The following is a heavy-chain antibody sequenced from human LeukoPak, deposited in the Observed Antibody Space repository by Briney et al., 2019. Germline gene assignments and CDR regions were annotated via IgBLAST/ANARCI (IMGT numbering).Heavy chain of an antibody. Sequence: GGSLRLSCAASGFTVSSNYMSWVRQAPGKGLEWVSVIYSGGSTYYADSVKGRFTISRDNSKNTLYLQMNSLRAEDTAVYYCARDSFPTKSFDYWGQGTLVTVSS. CDR3: ARDSFPTKSFDY. J-gene: IGHJ4*02. CDR2: IYSGGST. CDR1: GFTVSSNY. D-gene: IGHD2-8*01. V-gene: IGHV3-66*01.